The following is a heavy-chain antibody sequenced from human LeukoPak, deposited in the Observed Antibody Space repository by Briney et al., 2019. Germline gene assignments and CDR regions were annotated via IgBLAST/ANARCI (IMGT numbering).Heavy chain of an antibody. CDR3: ARERLMDV. CDR2: INQDGSEK. V-gene: IGHV3-7*01. J-gene: IGHJ6*02. Sequence: GGSLRLSCAASGFTFTIYWMTWVRQAPGKGLEWVANINQDGSEKFYVDSVKGRFAISRDNAKNSLYLQMSSLRVEDTAVYYCARERLMDVWGQGTTVTVSS. CDR1: GFTFTIYW.